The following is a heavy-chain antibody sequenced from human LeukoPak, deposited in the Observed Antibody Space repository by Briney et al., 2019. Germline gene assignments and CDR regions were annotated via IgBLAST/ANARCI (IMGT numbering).Heavy chain of an antibody. CDR1: GGSISSYY. Sequence: SETLSLTCTVSGGSISSYYWSWIRQPPGKGLEWIGYIYYSGSTNYNPSLKSRVTISVDTSKNQFSLKLSSVTAADTAVYYCARVYYYPRAIDYWGQGTLVTVSS. CDR2: IYYSGST. J-gene: IGHJ4*02. D-gene: IGHD3-10*01. CDR3: ARVYYYPRAIDY. V-gene: IGHV4-59*01.